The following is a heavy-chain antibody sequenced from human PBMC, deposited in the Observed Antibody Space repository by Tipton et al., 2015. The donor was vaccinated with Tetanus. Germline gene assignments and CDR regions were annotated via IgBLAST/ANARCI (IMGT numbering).Heavy chain of an antibody. D-gene: IGHD5-24*01. Sequence: SLRLSCAASGFTFSSYWMSWVRQAPGKGLEWVANIKQDRSEKYYVDSVKGRFTISRDNSKNTLYLQMNSLRAEDTAVYYCARGWLQFSFDYWGQGTLVTVSS. CDR2: IKQDRSEK. J-gene: IGHJ4*02. CDR1: GFTFSSYW. CDR3: ARGWLQFSFDY. V-gene: IGHV3-7*03.